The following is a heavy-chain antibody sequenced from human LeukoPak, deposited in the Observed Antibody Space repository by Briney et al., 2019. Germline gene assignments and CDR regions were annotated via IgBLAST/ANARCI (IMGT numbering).Heavy chain of an antibody. J-gene: IGHJ4*02. CDR2: IYYSGST. Sequence: SETLSLTCTVSGGSISSSSYYWGWIRQPPGKGLEWIGSIYYSGSTYYNPSLKSRVTISVDTSKNQFSLKLSSVTAADTAVYYCAKDLYYYDSSGYYDYWGQGTLVTVSS. D-gene: IGHD3-22*01. CDR3: AKDLYYYDSSGYYDY. CDR1: GGSISSSSYY. V-gene: IGHV4-39*07.